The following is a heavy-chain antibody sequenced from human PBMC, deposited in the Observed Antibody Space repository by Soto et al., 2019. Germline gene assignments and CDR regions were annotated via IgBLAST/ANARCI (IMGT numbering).Heavy chain of an antibody. D-gene: IGHD5-18*01. V-gene: IGHV3-7*01. J-gene: IGHJ3*02. CDR1: GFSRSDHG. CDR3: ARIGYTFHI. Sequence: PGGSLRLSCAASGFSRSDHGMGWVRQATGKGLEWVANINEDGSGKYYVDSVKGRFSISRDNTKNSLYLQMNSLRAEDTAVYYCARIGYTFHIWGQGTVVTVSS. CDR2: INEDGSGK.